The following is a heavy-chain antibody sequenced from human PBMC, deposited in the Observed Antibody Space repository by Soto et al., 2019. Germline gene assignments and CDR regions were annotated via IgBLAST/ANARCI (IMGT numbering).Heavy chain of an antibody. CDR1: GYTFIAYY. V-gene: IGHV1-2*02. CDR2: ITPNSGGT. CDR3: AKDHGSRWYEDFDY. J-gene: IGHJ4*02. D-gene: IGHD6-19*01. Sequence: QVQLVQSGAEAKKPGASVKVSCKAYGYTFIAYYIHWLRQAPGQGLEWMGWITPNSGGTNYAQESQDRVTMSRDSSISTAYMELSRLTSVDTAMYYCAKDHGSRWYEDFDYWGLETLVTLSP.